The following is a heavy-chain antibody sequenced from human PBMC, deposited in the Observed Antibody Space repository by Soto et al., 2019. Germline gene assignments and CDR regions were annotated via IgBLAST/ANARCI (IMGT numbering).Heavy chain of an antibody. CDR1: GRIFSSFP. D-gene: IGHD5-18*01. J-gene: IGHJ1*01. CDR3: ARVGSRDAYNYVLDQ. CDR2: VISASGSV. Sequence: QVQVVQPGAEVKKPGSSVKISCKASGRIFSSFPTSWVRQVPGQGLEWMGGVISASGSVTYAPKFQGRVTMTAVNSAGIGYMELTSLTSEDTAIYYCARVGSRDAYNYVLDQWGPGTMVTVSS. V-gene: IGHV1-69*06.